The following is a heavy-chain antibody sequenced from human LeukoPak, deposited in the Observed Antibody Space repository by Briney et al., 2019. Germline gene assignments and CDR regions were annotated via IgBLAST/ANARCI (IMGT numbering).Heavy chain of an antibody. Sequence: GRSLRLSCAASGFTFSTYAMHWVRQAPGKGLEWVAVISYDGSSKYYADSVKGRFTISRDNAKNSLYLQMNSLRAEDTAVYYCARDLVVASWGQGTLVTVSS. J-gene: IGHJ4*02. CDR1: GFTFSTYA. D-gene: IGHD2-21*01. V-gene: IGHV3-30*04. CDR3: ARDLVVAS. CDR2: ISYDGSSK.